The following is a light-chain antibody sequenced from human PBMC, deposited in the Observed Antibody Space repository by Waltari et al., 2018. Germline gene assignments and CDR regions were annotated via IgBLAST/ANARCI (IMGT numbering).Light chain of an antibody. V-gene: IGKV4-1*01. Sequence: DIVMTQSPDSLAVSLGERATINCKSSQSVLSSSNNKNYLGWYQQKPGHSPKLLISWASTRESGVPDRFSGSGSGTDFTLTISSLQAEDVAVYYCQQCYSFPYTFGQGTKLEIK. J-gene: IGKJ2*01. CDR2: WAS. CDR3: QQCYSFPYT. CDR1: QSVLSSSNNKNY.